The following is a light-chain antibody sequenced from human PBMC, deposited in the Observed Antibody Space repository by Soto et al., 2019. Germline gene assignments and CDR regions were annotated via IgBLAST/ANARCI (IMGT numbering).Light chain of an antibody. Sequence: EIVLTQSPGTLSLSPGEKATLSCRASESLTSTFLAWYQQKPGQAPRLLIRGASNRATGIPDRFSGSGSGTDFTLTISRLEHEDSAVYYCQQYGGSPMYTFGQGPNLEIK. V-gene: IGKV3-20*01. J-gene: IGKJ2*01. CDR2: GAS. CDR3: QQYGGSPMYT. CDR1: ESLTSTF.